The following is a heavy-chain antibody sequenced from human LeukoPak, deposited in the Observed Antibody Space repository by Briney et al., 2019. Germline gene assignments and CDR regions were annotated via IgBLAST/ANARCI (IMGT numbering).Heavy chain of an antibody. CDR1: SXX. CDR3: XXXXXXXXXXXYYMDV. V-gene: IGHV4-4*08. CDR2: IYTSGST. Sequence: SXXXGWIRXPPXXGXXXIGXIYTSGSTNYNXSLKSRVTISVXXXKXXFSLKLSSVTAADTDVYYXXXXXXXXXXXXYYMDVWGKGTTVTISS. J-gene: IGHJ6*03.